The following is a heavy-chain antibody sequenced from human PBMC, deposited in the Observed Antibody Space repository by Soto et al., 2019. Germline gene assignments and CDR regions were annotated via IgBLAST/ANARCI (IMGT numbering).Heavy chain of an antibody. V-gene: IGHV3-23*01. D-gene: IGHD3-22*01. CDR1: GFTFAGYA. CDR2: ISGSGGST. J-gene: IGHJ3*02. Sequence: EVQLLESGGGLVQPGGSLRLSCAASGFTFAGYAMNWVRQAPGKGLEWLATISGSGGSTFYADSVEGRFTISRDNSKNTVSLQMNSLRAEDTAVYYCARDLLEDPADYYDTKTDGFDIWGQGTMVTVSS. CDR3: ARDLLEDPADYYDTKTDGFDI.